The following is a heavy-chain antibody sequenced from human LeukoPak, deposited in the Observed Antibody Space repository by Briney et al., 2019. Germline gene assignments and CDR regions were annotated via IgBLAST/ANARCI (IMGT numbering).Heavy chain of an antibody. CDR3: ARVGRARYCSGGSCYGWFDP. J-gene: IGHJ5*02. CDR1: GYTFTSYG. D-gene: IGHD2-15*01. CDR2: ISAYNGNT. V-gene: IGHV1-18*01. Sequence: ASVKVSCKASGYTFTSYGISWVRQAPGQGLEWMGWISAYNGNTNYAQKLQGRVTMTTDTSTSTAYMELSSLRSEDTAVYYCARVGRARYCSGGSCYGWFDPWGQGTLVTVSS.